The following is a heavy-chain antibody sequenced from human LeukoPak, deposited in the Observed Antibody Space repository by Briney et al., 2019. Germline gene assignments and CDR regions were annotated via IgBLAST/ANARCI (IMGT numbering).Heavy chain of an antibody. CDR2: FSATDGSA. CDR1: GFTFNNYG. V-gene: IGHV3-23*01. CDR3: ARARIAAAGTGAFDV. Sequence: PGGSLRLSCAASGFTFNNYGLIWVRQAPGKGLEWVSAFSATDGSAQYAESVKGRFTISRDNSKNSLYLQLNSLWDDDTAVYYCARARIAAAGTGAFDVWGQGTMVTVSS. D-gene: IGHD6-13*01. J-gene: IGHJ3*01.